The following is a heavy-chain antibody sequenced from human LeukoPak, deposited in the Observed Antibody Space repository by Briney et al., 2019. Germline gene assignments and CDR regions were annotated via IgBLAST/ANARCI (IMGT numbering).Heavy chain of an antibody. V-gene: IGHV4-39*01. CDR3: ARHRAEMATITDDTFDM. CDR1: RDSIDNNPYY. Sequence: PSETLSLTCTVSRDSIDNNPYYWGWIRQPPGKGLEWVGSIYYTGSDYYNPSLKSRVTMSLDTSKNQFSLRLTSVTAADTAVFYCARHRAEMATITDDTFDMWGRGTMVTVSS. J-gene: IGHJ3*02. D-gene: IGHD5-24*01. CDR2: IYYTGSD.